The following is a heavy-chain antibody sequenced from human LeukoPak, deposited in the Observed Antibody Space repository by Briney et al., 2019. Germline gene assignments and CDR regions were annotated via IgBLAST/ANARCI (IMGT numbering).Heavy chain of an antibody. D-gene: IGHD3-16*02. J-gene: IGHJ4*02. CDR2: INHSGST. CDR3: ARERGYDYVWGSYRFTYFDY. V-gene: IGHV4-34*01. Sequence: SETLSLTCAVYGGSFSGYYWSWIRQPPGKGLEWIEEINHSGSTNYNPSLKSRVTISVDTSKNQFSLKLSSVTAADTAVYYCARERGYDYVWGSYRFTYFDYWGQGTLVTVSS. CDR1: GGSFSGYY.